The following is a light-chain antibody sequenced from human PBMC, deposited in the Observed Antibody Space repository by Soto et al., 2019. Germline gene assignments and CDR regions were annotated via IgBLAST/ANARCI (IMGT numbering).Light chain of an antibody. J-gene: IGKJ1*01. V-gene: IGKV4-1*01. CDR2: WAY. CDR3: QQYYTTPRT. CDR1: QTILYNSNNKNY. Sequence: DIVMTQSPDSLAVSLGERATINCKSSQTILYNSNNKNYLAWDQHKPGQPPKLLIYWAYTRESGVPDRFSGSRSGTDFTLTISSLQAEDVAVYYCQQYYTTPRTFGQGTKVEIK.